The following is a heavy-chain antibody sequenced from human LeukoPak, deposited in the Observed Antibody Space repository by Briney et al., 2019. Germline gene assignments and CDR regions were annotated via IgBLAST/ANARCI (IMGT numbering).Heavy chain of an antibody. CDR3: AREPHY. CDR1: GGSFSGYY. J-gene: IGHJ4*02. V-gene: IGHV4-34*01. CDR2: INHSGST. Sequence: TSETLSLTCAVYGGSFSGYYWSWIRQPPGKGLEWIGEINHSGSTYYNPSLKSRVTISVDTSKNQFSLKLSSVTAADTAVYYCAREPHYWGQGTLVTVSS.